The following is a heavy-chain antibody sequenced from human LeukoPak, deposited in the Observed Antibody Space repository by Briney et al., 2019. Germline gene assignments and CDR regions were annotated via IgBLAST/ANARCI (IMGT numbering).Heavy chain of an antibody. V-gene: IGHV1-18*01. CDR3: ARMVRGVITGDGMDV. D-gene: IGHD3-10*01. CDR1: GYTFTSYG. Sequence: GASVKVSCKASGYTFTSYGISWVRQAPGQGLEWMGWISAYNGNTNYAQKLQGRVTMTTDTSTSTAYMELRSLRSDDTAVYYCARMVRGVITGDGMDVWGQGTTVTVSS. CDR2: ISAYNGNT. J-gene: IGHJ6*01.